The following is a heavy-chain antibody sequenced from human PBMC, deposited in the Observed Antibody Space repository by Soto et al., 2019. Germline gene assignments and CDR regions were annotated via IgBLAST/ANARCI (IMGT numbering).Heavy chain of an antibody. Sequence: PGASVKVSCKASGYTFTGYYMHWVRQAPGQGLEWMGWINPNSGGTNYAQKFQGRVTMTRDTSTSTAYMELSRLRSDDTAVYYCAREGIATVVTRVYYYGMDVWGQGTTVTVSS. CDR2: INPNSGGT. CDR1: GYTFTGYY. V-gene: IGHV1-2*02. CDR3: AREGIATVVTRVYYYGMDV. D-gene: IGHD4-17*01. J-gene: IGHJ6*02.